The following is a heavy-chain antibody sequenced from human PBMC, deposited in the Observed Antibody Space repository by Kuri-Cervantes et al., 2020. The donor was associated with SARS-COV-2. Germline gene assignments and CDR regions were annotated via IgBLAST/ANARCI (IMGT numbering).Heavy chain of an antibody. Sequence: GGSLRLSCAASGITVNSNYMSWVRQAPGKGLEWVSIIYTGGDTYYADSVKGRFTIARDISKNMLYLEMKSLRVEDTAVYYCAKDRDNTGRPYFFEDWGQGTLVTVSS. CDR2: IYTGGDT. D-gene: IGHD2-21*01. J-gene: IGHJ4*02. CDR1: GITVNSNY. V-gene: IGHV3-53*01. CDR3: AKDRDNTGRPYFFED.